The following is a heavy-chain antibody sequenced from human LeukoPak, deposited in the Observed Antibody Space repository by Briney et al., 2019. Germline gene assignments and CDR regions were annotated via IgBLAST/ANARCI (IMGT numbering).Heavy chain of an antibody. CDR3: ARADNRLFDY. V-gene: IGHV3-48*03. CDR2: ISPSGSAI. D-gene: IGHD1-14*01. J-gene: IGHJ4*02. Sequence: PGGSLRLSCAASGFTFSSYEMNWVRQAPGKGLEWVSFISPSGSAIYYADSVKGRFSISRDNAKNSLYLQMNSLRAEDTAVYYCARADNRLFDYWGQGTLVTVSS. CDR1: GFTFSSYE.